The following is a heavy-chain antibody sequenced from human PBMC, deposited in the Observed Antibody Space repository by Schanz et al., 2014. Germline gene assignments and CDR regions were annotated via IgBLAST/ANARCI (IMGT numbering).Heavy chain of an antibody. V-gene: IGHV3-23*01. D-gene: IGHD5-12*01. CDR3: ARKVVATIGGYYDN. CDR2: ILGLASTT. CDR1: GFTFSTSA. J-gene: IGHJ4*02. Sequence: EVQLLESGGGLVQPGGSLRLSCEASGFTFSTSAMSWVRQVPGKGLEWVSAILGLASTTYYADSVRGRFTISRDNAENTLFLQMNSLRAEDTAVYYCARKVVATIGGYYDNWGQGTLVIVSS.